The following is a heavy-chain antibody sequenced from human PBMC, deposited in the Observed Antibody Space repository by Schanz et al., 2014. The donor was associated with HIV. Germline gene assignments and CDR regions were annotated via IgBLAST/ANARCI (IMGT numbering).Heavy chain of an antibody. Sequence: QVQLVQSGAEVKKPGASVKVSCKASGYIFTSNGISWVRQAPGQGLEWMAVINTSGGGTSDALQGRVAVTRDTSTSTVYMDLRNLRFEDSAVYYCARERMATGGFDVWGQGTTVTVSS. CDR3: ARERMATGGFDV. V-gene: IGHV1-46*01. J-gene: IGHJ6*02. CDR2: INTSGGGT. CDR1: GYIFTSNG. D-gene: IGHD2-15*01.